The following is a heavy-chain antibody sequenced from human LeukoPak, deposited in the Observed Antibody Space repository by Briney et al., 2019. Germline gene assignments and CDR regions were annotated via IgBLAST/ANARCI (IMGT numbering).Heavy chain of an antibody. Sequence: GGSLRLSCAASGFIFTNYNLNWVRQAPGKGLEWVSYISSSGSTIYYADSVKGRFTISRDNAKNSLYLQMNSLRAEDTAVYYCARDVGDRARLGSYQWGQGTLVTVSS. CDR3: ARDVGDRARLGSYQ. J-gene: IGHJ4*02. CDR1: GFIFTNYN. V-gene: IGHV3-11*04. D-gene: IGHD1-26*01. CDR2: ISSSGSTI.